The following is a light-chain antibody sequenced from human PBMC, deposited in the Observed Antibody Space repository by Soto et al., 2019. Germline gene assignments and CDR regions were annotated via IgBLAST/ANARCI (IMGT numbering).Light chain of an antibody. Sequence: QSPATLSVSPGERVTLSCRASQSVSSNLAWYQQKPGQAPRLLIYGASTRATGIPARFSGSGSGTEFTLIISSLQSEDFAVYYCQQYHNWPPVTFGQGTKVDIK. CDR3: QQYHNWPPVT. CDR1: QSVSSN. V-gene: IGKV3-15*01. CDR2: GAS. J-gene: IGKJ1*01.